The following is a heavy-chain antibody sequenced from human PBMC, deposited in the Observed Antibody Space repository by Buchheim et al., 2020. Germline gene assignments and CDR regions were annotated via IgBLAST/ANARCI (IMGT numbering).Heavy chain of an antibody. Sequence: EVQLVESGGGLVLPGGSLRLACAASGFTFSSYWMHWVRQGPGKGLVWVSRINSDGSSTSYADSVKGRFTISRDNAKNTMSLQMNSLRGEDTAVYYCVREVGTTIDYWGQGTL. V-gene: IGHV3-74*01. CDR1: GFTFSSYW. J-gene: IGHJ4*02. CDR3: VREVGTTIDY. D-gene: IGHD1-14*01. CDR2: INSDGSST.